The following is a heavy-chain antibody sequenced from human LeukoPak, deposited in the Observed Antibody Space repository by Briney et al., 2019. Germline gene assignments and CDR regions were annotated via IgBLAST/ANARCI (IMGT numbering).Heavy chain of an antibody. CDR2: ISGSGGST. CDR1: GFTFSSYA. J-gene: IGHJ4*02. V-gene: IGHV3-23*01. D-gene: IGHD6-13*01. Sequence: GGSLRLSCAASGFTFSSYAMSWVRQAPGKGLEWVSAISGSGGSTYYADSVKGRFTISRDSSKNTLFLQMNSLRVEDTAVYYCARDPPGIAASGTYYWGQGTLVTVSS. CDR3: ARDPPGIAASGTYY.